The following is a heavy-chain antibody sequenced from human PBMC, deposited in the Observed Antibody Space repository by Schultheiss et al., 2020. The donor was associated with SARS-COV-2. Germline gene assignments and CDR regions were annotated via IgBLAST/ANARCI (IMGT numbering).Heavy chain of an antibody. CDR1: GGSISSYY. D-gene: IGHD4-11*01. J-gene: IGHJ6*02. V-gene: IGHV4-59*06. CDR3: GRVNYSYYYYGLDV. CDR2: IYYSGST. Sequence: SETLSLTCAVSGGSISSYYWSWIRQHPGKGLEWIGYIYYSGSTYYNPSLMSRVTISVDTSKNQFSLKLSSVTAADTAVYYCGRVNYSYYYYGLDVWGQGTTVTVSS.